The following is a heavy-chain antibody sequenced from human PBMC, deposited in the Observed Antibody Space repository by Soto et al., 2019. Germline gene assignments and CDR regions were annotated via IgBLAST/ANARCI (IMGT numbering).Heavy chain of an antibody. CDR2: ISSSSGHI. CDR3: ARDRYYYDSSGSPKPFEI. J-gene: IGHJ3*02. CDR1: GFTFSRFS. D-gene: IGHD3-22*01. Sequence: EVQLEESGGGLVKPGGSLRLSCAASGFTFSRFSMNWVRQAPGKGLEWVSSISSSSGHIYYADSVKGRFAISRDNAKNSLFLQMNSLGAEDTAVYYCARDRYYYDSSGSPKPFEIWGQGTKVTVSS. V-gene: IGHV3-21*01.